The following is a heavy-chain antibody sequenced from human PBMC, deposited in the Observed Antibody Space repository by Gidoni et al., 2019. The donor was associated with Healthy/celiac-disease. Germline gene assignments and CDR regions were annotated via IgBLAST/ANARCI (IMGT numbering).Heavy chain of an antibody. CDR3: TGGITIFGVVMVGGPYYYGMDV. V-gene: IGHV3-49*05. J-gene: IGHJ6*02. CDR1: GFTFGDYA. D-gene: IGHD3-3*01. Sequence: EVQLVESGGGLVKPGRSLSLSCTASGFTFGDYAMSWFRQAPGKGLEWVGFIRSKAYGGTTEYAASVKGSFTISRDDSKSIAYLQMNSLKTEDTAVYYCTGGITIFGVVMVGGPYYYGMDVWGQGTTVTVSS. CDR2: IRSKAYGGTT.